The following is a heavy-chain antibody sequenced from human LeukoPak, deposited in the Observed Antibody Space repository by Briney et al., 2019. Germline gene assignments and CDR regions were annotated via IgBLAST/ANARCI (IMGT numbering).Heavy chain of an antibody. Sequence: GASVKVSCKASGYTFTGYYMHWVRQAPGQGLEWMGRINPNSGGTNYTQKFQGRVTMTRDTSISTAYMELSRLRSDDTAVYYCARGGSSSPYYFDYWGQGTLVTVSS. V-gene: IGHV1-2*06. J-gene: IGHJ4*02. CDR2: INPNSGGT. D-gene: IGHD6-6*01. CDR1: GYTFTGYY. CDR3: ARGGSSSPYYFDY.